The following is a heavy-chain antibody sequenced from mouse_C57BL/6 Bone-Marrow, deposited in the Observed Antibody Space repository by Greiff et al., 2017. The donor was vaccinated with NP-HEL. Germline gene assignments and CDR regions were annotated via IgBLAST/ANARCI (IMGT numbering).Heavy chain of an antibody. CDR2: INPNNGGT. CDR3: ARGWLLRLAWFAY. J-gene: IGHJ3*01. V-gene: IGHV1-26*01. D-gene: IGHD2-3*01. CDR1: GYTFTDYY. Sequence: EVQLQQSGPELVKPGASVKISCKASGYTFTDYYMNWVKQSHGKSLEWIGDINPNNGGTSYNQKFKGKATLTVDKSSSTAYMELRSLTSEDSAVYYCARGWLLRLAWFAYWGQGTLVTLSA.